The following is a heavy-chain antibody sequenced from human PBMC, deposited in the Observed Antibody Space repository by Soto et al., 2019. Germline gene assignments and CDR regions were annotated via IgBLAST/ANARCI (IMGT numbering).Heavy chain of an antibody. Sequence: GGSLRLSCAASGFTFSNAWMSWVPQAPGKGLEWVGRIRSKTDGGTTDYAAPVKGRFTISRDDSKNTLYLQMNSLKTEDTAVYYCTTLGVGDNYYYYGMDVWGQGTTVTVS. V-gene: IGHV3-15*01. D-gene: IGHD3-16*01. J-gene: IGHJ6*02. CDR2: IRSKTDGGTT. CDR1: GFTFSNAW. CDR3: TTLGVGDNYYYYGMDV.